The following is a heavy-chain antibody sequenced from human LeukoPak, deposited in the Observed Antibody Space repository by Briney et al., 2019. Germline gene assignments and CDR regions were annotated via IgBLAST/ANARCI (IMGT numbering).Heavy chain of an antibody. V-gene: IGHV3-21*01. J-gene: IGHJ4*02. CDR1: GFTFSSYS. CDR3: ARDSRSGYSSSWYGDDY. CDR2: ISSSSSYI. Sequence: GGSLRLSCAASGFTFSSYSMNWVRQAPGKGLEWVSSISSSSSYIYYADSVKGRFTISRDNAKNSLYLQMNSLRAEDTAVYYCARDSRSGYSSSWYGDDYRGQGTLVTVSS. D-gene: IGHD6-13*01.